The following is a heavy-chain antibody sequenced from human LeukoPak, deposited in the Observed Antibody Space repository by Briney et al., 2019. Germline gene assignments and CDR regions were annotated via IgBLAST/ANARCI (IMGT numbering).Heavy chain of an antibody. J-gene: IGHJ4*02. CDR1: GFTFSSYW. V-gene: IGHV3-21*01. D-gene: IGHD2-2*02. CDR3: ARLPGYCSSTSCYTGAY. CDR2: ISSSSSYI. Sequence: GSLRLSCAASGFTFSSYWMHWVRQAPGEGLEWVSSISSSSSYIYYADSVKGRFTISRDNAKNSLYLQMNSLRAEDTAVYYCARLPGYCSSTSCYTGAYWGQGTLVTVSS.